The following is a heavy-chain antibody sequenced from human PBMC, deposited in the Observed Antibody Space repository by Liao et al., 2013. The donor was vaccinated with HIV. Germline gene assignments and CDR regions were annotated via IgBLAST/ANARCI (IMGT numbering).Heavy chain of an antibody. CDR3: ARATGFGNSYGGSDY. D-gene: IGHD5-18*01. CDR2: IYTSGST. Sequence: QVQLQQWGTGLLKPSETLSLSCAVYGATLTGHYWGWVRQSPGKGLEWIGRIYTSGSTNYNPSLKSRVTISLDTSKNHFSLQLTSVTAADTAVYYCARATGFGNSYGGSDYWGQGTLVTVSS. J-gene: IGHJ4*02. V-gene: IGHV4-59*10. CDR1: GATLTGHY.